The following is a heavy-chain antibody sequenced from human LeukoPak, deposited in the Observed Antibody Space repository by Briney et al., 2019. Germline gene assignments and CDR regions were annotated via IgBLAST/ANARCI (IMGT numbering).Heavy chain of an antibody. D-gene: IGHD5-12*01. CDR2: IYYSGST. V-gene: IGHV4-39*07. CDR3: ARDLVAGFNWFDL. CDR1: GGSISSSSYY. Sequence: SETLSLTCTVSGGSISSSSYYWGWIRQPPGKGLEWIGSIYYSGSTYYNPSLKSRVTISVDTSKNQFSLKLSSVTAADTAVYYCARDLVAGFNWFDLWGQGTLVTVSS. J-gene: IGHJ5*02.